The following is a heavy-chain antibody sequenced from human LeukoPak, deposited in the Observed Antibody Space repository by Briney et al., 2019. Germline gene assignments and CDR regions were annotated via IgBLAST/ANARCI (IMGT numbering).Heavy chain of an antibody. V-gene: IGHV4-59*01. CDR1: GGSISSYY. CDR3: ARTNGEWLVLGYFDY. J-gene: IGHJ4*02. D-gene: IGHD6-19*01. CDR2: IYYSGST. Sequence: SETLSLTCTVSGGSISSYYWSWLRQPPGKGLEWIGYIYYSGSTNYNPSLKSRVTISVDTSKNQFSLKLSSVTAADAAVYYCARTNGEWLVLGYFDYWGQGTLVTVSS.